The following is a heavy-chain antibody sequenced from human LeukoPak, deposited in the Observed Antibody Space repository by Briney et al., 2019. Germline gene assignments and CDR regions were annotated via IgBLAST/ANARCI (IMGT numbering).Heavy chain of an antibody. CDR3: ATFRGQRPPFEY. Sequence: ASAKVSCKVSGYMFTELSMHWVRQAPGKGLEWIGGFDPEDGETIYVQKLKDRVSMTEDTSADTAYMELSSLRSEDTAVYYCATFRGQRPPFEYWGQGTLVTVSS. CDR1: GYMFTELS. CDR2: FDPEDGET. D-gene: IGHD1-1*01. V-gene: IGHV1-24*01. J-gene: IGHJ4*02.